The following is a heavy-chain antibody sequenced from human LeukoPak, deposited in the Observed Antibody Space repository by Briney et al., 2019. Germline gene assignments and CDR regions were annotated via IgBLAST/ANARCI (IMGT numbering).Heavy chain of an antibody. Sequence: PSETLSLTCAVYGGSFSGYYWSWIRQPPGKGLEWIGEINHSGSTNYNPSLKSRVTISVDTYKNQFSLKLSSVTAADTAVYYCARASRYTADYWGQGTLVTVSS. D-gene: IGHD1-1*01. CDR3: ARASRYTADY. CDR1: GGSFSGYY. J-gene: IGHJ4*02. V-gene: IGHV4-34*01. CDR2: INHSGST.